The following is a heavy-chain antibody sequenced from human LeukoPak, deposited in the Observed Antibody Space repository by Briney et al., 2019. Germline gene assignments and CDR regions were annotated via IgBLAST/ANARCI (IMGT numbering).Heavy chain of an antibody. D-gene: IGHD1-14*01. V-gene: IGHV3-53*01. CDR2: IYSGGNT. J-gene: IGHJ3*02. CDR3: ARGPWNQSRGAFDI. Sequence: PGGSLRLSCAASGFTVSSNHMSWVRQAPGKGLEWVSVIYSGGNTYYADSVKGRFTISRDNSKNTLWLQMNSLRVEDTAVYYCARGPWNQSRGAFDIWGQGTMVTVSS. CDR1: GFTVSSNH.